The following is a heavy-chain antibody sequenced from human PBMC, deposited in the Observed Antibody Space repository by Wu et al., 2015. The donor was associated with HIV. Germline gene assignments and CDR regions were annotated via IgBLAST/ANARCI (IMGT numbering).Heavy chain of an antibody. Sequence: QVQLVQSGAEVKKPGASVKVSCKASGYTFTSYGISWVRQAPGQGLEWLGWISAYNGHTNYVQNLQGRVTMTTDTVTTTAYMELRSLRSDDTAVYYCARDRYCSDGSCYRIAFDIWAKGQWSPSLQ. V-gene: IGHV1-18*01. J-gene: IGHJ3*02. CDR1: GYTFTSYG. D-gene: IGHD2-15*01. CDR3: ARDRYCSDGSCYRIAFDI. CDR2: ISAYNGHT.